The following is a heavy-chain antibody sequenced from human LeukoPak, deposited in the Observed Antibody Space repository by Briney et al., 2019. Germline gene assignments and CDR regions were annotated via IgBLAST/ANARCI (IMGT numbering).Heavy chain of an antibody. CDR2: IYTSGST. Sequence: PSQTLSLTCTVSGGSISSGSYYWSWIRQPAGTGLEWLGRIYTSGSTNYNPSLKSRVTISVNTSKNQFSLKLSSVTAADTAVYYCARDRGVDYYGSGSYWYGWFDPWGQGTLVTVSS. J-gene: IGHJ5*02. D-gene: IGHD3-10*01. CDR1: GGSISSGSYY. V-gene: IGHV4-61*02. CDR3: ARDRGVDYYGSGSYWYGWFDP.